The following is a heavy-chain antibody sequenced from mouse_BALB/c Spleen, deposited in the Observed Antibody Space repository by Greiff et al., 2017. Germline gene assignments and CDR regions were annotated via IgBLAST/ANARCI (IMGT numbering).Heavy chain of an antibody. J-gene: IGHJ3*01. CDR2: ISSGGSYT. Sequence: EVKLVESGGGLVKPGGSLKLSCAASGFTFSSYAMSWVRQTPEKRLEWVATISSGGSYTYYPDSVKGRFTISRDNAKNTLYLQMSSLRSEDTAMYYCARRWAIYYGNYGGFAYWGQGTLVTVSA. V-gene: IGHV5-9-3*01. CDR1: GFTFSSYA. D-gene: IGHD2-1*01. CDR3: ARRWAIYYGNYGGFAY.